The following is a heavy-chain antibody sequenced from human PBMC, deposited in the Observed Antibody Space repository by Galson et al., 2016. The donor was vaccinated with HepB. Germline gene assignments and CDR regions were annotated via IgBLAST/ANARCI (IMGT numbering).Heavy chain of an antibody. CDR1: GASISDSNW. CDR2: IYHTGTS. J-gene: IGHJ5*02. Sequence: TLSLTCAVSGASISDSNWWTWVRQVPEKGLEWIGEIYHTGTSNNNPFLSSRFTLSVDKSRNEFSLNVTSVTAADTAVYYCARSSIIPGSRMIFDPWGQGTLVTVSS. D-gene: IGHD3-16*01. CDR3: ARSSIIPGSRMIFDP. V-gene: IGHV4-4*02.